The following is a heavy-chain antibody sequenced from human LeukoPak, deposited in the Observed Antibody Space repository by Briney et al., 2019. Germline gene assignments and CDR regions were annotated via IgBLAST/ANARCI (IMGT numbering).Heavy chain of an antibody. CDR2: IRYDGSNK. J-gene: IGHJ4*02. V-gene: IGHV3-30*02. Sequence: GGSLRLSCAASGFTFSSYGMHWVRQAPGKGLEWVAFIRYDGSNKYYADSVKGRFTISRDNSKNTLYLQMNSLGAEDTAVYYCAKDSLGLFYGSGSYFDYWGQGTLVTVSS. D-gene: IGHD3-10*01. CDR1: GFTFSSYG. CDR3: AKDSLGLFYGSGSYFDY.